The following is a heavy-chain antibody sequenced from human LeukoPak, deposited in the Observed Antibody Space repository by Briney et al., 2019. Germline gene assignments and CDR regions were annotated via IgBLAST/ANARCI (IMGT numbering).Heavy chain of an antibody. CDR3: ARYYYHSSGYYYFDY. J-gene: IGHJ4*02. V-gene: IGHV3-53*01. D-gene: IGHD3-22*01. CDR2: IYSGGTI. Sequence: GGSLRLSCAASGFTVSSNYMSWVRQAPGKGLEWVSVIYSGGTIYYTDSVKGRFTISRDNSKNTLYLQMNSLRAEDTAVYCCARYYYHSSGYYYFDYWGQGTLVTVSS. CDR1: GFTVSSNY.